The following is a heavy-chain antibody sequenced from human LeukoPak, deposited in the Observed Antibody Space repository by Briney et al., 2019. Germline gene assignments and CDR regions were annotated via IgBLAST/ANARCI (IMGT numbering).Heavy chain of an antibody. Sequence: GGSLRLSCAASGFIFSSYGMHWVRQAPGKGLEWVAFIRYDGSNKYYADSVKGRFTISRDNSKNTLCLQMNSLRAEDTAVYYCAPTPSTSGGYWGQGTLVTVSS. J-gene: IGHJ4*02. D-gene: IGHD2-2*01. CDR1: GFIFSSYG. V-gene: IGHV3-30*02. CDR3: APTPSTSGGY. CDR2: IRYDGSNK.